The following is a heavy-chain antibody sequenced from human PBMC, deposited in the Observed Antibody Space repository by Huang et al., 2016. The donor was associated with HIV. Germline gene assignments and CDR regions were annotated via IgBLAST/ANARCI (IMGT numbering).Heavy chain of an antibody. CDR3: ARPRMTEGNSDSTWSYFDS. V-gene: IGHV4-34*01. Sequence: QVRLHQWGSGVLKPSETLSLKCAVYGGSFSGHYWTWIRQAPGKGLEWIGEIEHRGTTSSNPSLKSRVTMSIDTSKSQFYLNLTSVTATDTAVYYCARPRMTEGNSDSTWSYFDSWGQGTLVVVSS. CDR1: GGSFSGHY. J-gene: IGHJ4*02. D-gene: IGHD3-9*01. CDR2: IEHRGTT.